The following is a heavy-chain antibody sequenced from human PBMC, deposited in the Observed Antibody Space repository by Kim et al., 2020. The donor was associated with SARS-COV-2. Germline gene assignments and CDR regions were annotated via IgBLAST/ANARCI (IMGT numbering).Heavy chain of an antibody. J-gene: IGHJ6*02. D-gene: IGHD2-8*01. Sequence: GGSLRLSCAASGFISSDYTMNWVRQAPGQGLEWVSNIGTRSIYIYYADSVRGRFTISRDNAKSSLYLQMDSLRAEDTAVYYCARRRDCSNGVCYGLDVWGQGTTVTVSS. CDR1: GFISSDYT. CDR2: IGTRSIYI. CDR3: ARRRDCSNGVCYGLDV. V-gene: IGHV3-21*06.